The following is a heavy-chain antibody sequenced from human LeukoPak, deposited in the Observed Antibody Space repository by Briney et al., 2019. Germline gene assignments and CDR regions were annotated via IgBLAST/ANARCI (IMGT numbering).Heavy chain of an antibody. CDR2: IKRKTHGVTT. J-gene: IGHJ4*02. D-gene: IGHD3-22*01. CDR1: GFTFSYAW. Sequence: GGSLRLSCAASGFTFSYAWMTWVRQAPGKGLEWVGRIKRKTHGVTTDYAAHVKDRFTLSRDHSKNTLYLQMHRLKTEHTAVYYCTTDRYYYDSSGYYQHPYYFDYWGQGTLVTVSS. V-gene: IGHV3-15*01. CDR3: TTDRYYYDSSGYYQHPYYFDY.